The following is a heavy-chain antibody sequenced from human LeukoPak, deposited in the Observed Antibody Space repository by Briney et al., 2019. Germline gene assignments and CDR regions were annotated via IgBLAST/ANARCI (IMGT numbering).Heavy chain of an antibody. Sequence: GGSLRLSCAASGFTFSNYGMHWVRQGPGKGLEWVAFIRYDGSNKYYADSVKSRFTISRDSSKNTLYLQLNSLRVEDTAVYYCAKNRGAGSHYYYHMNVWGKGTTVTVSS. CDR3: AKNRGAGSHYYYHMNV. CDR1: GFTFSNYG. D-gene: IGHD1-26*01. CDR2: IRYDGSNK. J-gene: IGHJ6*03. V-gene: IGHV3-30*02.